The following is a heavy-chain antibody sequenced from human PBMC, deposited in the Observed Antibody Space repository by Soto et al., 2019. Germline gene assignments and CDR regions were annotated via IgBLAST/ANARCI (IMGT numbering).Heavy chain of an antibody. CDR3: AREVYYGFWSGFNTHPYYFDD. CDR1: GFTFSRHT. V-gene: IGHV3-30-3*01. Sequence: QVQLVESGGCVVQPGRSLRLSCAASGFTFSRHTMHWVRQAPGKGLEWVAAISDDGSNTYYADSVKGRFTISRDNSKSTLYLQMNSLSSEDPAVHHCAREVYYGFWSGFNTHPYYFDDWGQGTLVTVSS. CDR2: ISDDGSNT. D-gene: IGHD3-3*01. J-gene: IGHJ4*02.